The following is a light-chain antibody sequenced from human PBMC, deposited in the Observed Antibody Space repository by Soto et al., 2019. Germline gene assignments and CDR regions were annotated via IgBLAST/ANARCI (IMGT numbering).Light chain of an antibody. J-gene: IGLJ2*01. CDR3: SSYTTSGTLV. CDR2: EVS. CDR1: SSDVGGYKF. Sequence: QSALTQPPSASGSPGQSVTISCTGTSSDVGGYKFVSWYQQHPGKVPKVMIFEVSNRPSGISHRFSGSKSGNTASLTISGLQAEDEADYYCSSYTTSGTLVFGGGTKLTVL. V-gene: IGLV2-14*01.